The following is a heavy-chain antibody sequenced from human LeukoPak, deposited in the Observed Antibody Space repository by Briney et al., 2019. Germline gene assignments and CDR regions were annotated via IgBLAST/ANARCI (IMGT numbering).Heavy chain of an antibody. J-gene: IGHJ5*02. V-gene: IGHV4-30-2*01. D-gene: IGHD3-22*01. CDR2: FYHSGIT. CDR3: AREDYYDSSGYQYNWFDP. Sequence: SETLSLTCTVSGGSISSGGYYWNWIRQPPGKGLEWIGYFYHSGITYYNPSLKSRVTISVDTSKNQFSLKLSSVTAADTAVYYCAREDYYDSSGYQYNWFDPWGQGTLVTVSS. CDR1: GGSISSGGYY.